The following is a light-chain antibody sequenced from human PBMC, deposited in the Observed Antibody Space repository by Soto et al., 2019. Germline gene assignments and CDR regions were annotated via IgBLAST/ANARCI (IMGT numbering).Light chain of an antibody. CDR3: HQYGSAPWT. J-gene: IGKJ1*01. V-gene: IGKV3-20*01. CDR1: QSVSSNY. Sequence: IVLTQSPGTLSLSPGERGALSCRASQSVSSNYVAWYQQKPGQAPRLLISGASNRATGTPERFRGSGSGTDFTLTITRLEPEDFAVYYCHQYGSAPWTFGQGTKVEI. CDR2: GAS.